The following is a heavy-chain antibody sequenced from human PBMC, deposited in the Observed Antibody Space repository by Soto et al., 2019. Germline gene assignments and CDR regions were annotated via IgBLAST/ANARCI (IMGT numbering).Heavy chain of an antibody. V-gene: IGHV4-59*01. D-gene: IGHD2-2*01. CDR1: GGSISSYY. Sequence: SETLSLTCTVSGGSISSYYWSWIRQPPGKGLEWIGYIYYSGSTNYNPSLKSRVTISVDTSKNQFSLKLSSVTAADTAVYYCARGRYCSSTSCLNKWGQGTLVTVSS. CDR2: IYYSGST. J-gene: IGHJ4*02. CDR3: ARGRYCSSTSCLNK.